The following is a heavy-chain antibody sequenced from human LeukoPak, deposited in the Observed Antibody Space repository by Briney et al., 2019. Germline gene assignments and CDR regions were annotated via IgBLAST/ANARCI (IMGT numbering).Heavy chain of an antibody. Sequence: GASVKVSCKASGGTFSSYAISWVRQAPGQGLEWMGRIIPIFGTANYAQKFQGRVTITTDESTSTAYMELSSLRSEDTAVYYCARGDGRSQEPPDYWGQGTLVTVSS. CDR1: GGTFSSYA. J-gene: IGHJ4*02. D-gene: IGHD5-24*01. CDR3: ARGDGRSQEPPDY. V-gene: IGHV1-69*05. CDR2: IIPIFGTA.